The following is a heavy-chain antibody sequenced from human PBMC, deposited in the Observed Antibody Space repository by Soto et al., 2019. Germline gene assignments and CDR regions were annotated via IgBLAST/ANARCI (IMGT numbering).Heavy chain of an antibody. CDR1: GFSLSTSGAA. CDR3: AHRETMTIFGLIIDNGLWLDT. V-gene: IGHV2-5*02. CDR2: IYWDGDK. Sequence: QINLIESGPTLVKPTQTLTLTCTFSGFSLSTSGAAVGWVRQPPGRALEWLALIYWDGDKRYNASLGNRLTITKDPSMNYVPLTLTNVDLAATATYYCAHRETMTIFGLIIDNGLWLDTWGQGTRVIVSS. D-gene: IGHD3-3*01. J-gene: IGHJ5*02.